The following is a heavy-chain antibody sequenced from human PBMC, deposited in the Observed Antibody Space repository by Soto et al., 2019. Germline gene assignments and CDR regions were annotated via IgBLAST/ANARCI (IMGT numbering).Heavy chain of an antibody. V-gene: IGHV1-3*01. J-gene: IGHJ5*02. D-gene: IGHD6-13*01. CDR2: INAANGDT. Sequence: ASVKVSCKASGYTFTSYGVHWVRQAPGQRLEWMGRINAANGDTIYSPKFQGRVTITRDTSATTAYMELSSLRSEDTAVYYCVRRHVSATGIDWFDPWGQGTLVTVSS. CDR1: GYTFTSYG. CDR3: VRRHVSATGIDWFDP.